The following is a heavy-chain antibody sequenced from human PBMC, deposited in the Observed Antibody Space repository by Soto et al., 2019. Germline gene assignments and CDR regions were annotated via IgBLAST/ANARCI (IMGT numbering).Heavy chain of an antibody. CDR3: ARFSESGWFDP. CDR1: GGSISSYY. D-gene: IGHD3-3*01. J-gene: IGHJ5*02. CDR2: IYYSGST. Sequence: QVQLQESGPGLVKPSETLSLTCTVSGGSISSYYWSWIRQPPGKGLEWIGYIYYSGSTNYNPSLKSRVTISVDTSKNQFSLKLSSVTAADTAVYYCARFSESGWFDPWGQGTLVTVSS. V-gene: IGHV4-59*08.